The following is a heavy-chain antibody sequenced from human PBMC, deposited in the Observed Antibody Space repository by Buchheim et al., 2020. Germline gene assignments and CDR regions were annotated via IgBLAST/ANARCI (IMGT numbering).Heavy chain of an antibody. CDR2: IYPGDSDT. V-gene: IGHV5-51*01. CDR1: GHRSPGYW. J-gene: IGHJ4*02. D-gene: IGHD2-8*02. Sequence: EVQLVQSGAEVKKPGESLKIPCKASGHRSPGYWIGWVRQKPGKGLEWMGLIYPGDSDTRYSPSFQGQVTISADKSISTAYLQWDSLKASDTAIYYCATSDDWTYWRPYFDYWGQGTL. CDR3: ATSDDWTYWRPYFDY.